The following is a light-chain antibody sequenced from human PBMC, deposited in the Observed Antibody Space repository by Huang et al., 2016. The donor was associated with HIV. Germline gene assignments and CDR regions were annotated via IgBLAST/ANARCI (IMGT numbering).Light chain of an antibody. CDR1: QSVSSS. CDR2: AAS. Sequence: EIVLTQSPATLSLSPGERATLSCRASQSVSSSFAWYQQKPGQAPRLLIYAASNRATGIPAMFSGSGSGTDFTITISSLEPEDFAVYYCQQRINLGTFGGGTKVEIK. CDR3: QQRINLGT. J-gene: IGKJ4*01. V-gene: IGKV3-11*01.